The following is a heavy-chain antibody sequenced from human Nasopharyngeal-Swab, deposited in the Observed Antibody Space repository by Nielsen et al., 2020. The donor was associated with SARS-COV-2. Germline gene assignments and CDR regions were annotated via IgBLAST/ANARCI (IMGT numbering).Heavy chain of an antibody. CDR1: GFTFSSYS. J-gene: IGHJ4*02. V-gene: IGHV3-21*04. Sequence: GESLKISCAASGFTFSSYSMNWVRQAPGKGLEWVSSISSSSSYIYYADSVKGRFTISRDNAKNSLYLQMNSLRAEDTALYYCARANSGWYYFDYWGQGTLVTVSS. CDR2: ISSSSSYI. CDR3: ARANSGWYYFDY. D-gene: IGHD6-19*01.